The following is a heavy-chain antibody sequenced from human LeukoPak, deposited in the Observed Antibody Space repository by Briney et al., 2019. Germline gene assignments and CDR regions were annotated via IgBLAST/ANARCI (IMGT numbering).Heavy chain of an antibody. CDR2: IYPGDSDI. CDR3: ARSDGGGVSWYFDL. Sequence: GESLKISCKGSGYSFSSYWIGWVRQMPGKGLEWMGVIYPGDSDIRYSPSFQGQVTISADKSIRHAYLQWSSMKASDTAMYYCARSDGGGVSWYFDLWGRGTLVTVSS. CDR1: GYSFSSYW. D-gene: IGHD3-3*01. V-gene: IGHV5-51*01. J-gene: IGHJ2*01.